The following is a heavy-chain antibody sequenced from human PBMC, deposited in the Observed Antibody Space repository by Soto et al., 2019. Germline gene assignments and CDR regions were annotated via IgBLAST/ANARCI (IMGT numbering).Heavy chain of an antibody. CDR3: ARVPVWMAKIGYYYYYGMDV. CDR2: IYYSGST. Sequence: SETLSLTCTVSGGSVSSGSYYWSWIRQPPGKGLEWIGYIYYSGSTNYNPSLKSRVTISVDTSKNQFSLKLSSVTAADTAVYYCARVPVWMAKIGYYYYYGMDVWGQGTTVTVSS. J-gene: IGHJ6*02. V-gene: IGHV4-61*01. CDR1: GGSVSSGSYY. D-gene: IGHD5-12*01.